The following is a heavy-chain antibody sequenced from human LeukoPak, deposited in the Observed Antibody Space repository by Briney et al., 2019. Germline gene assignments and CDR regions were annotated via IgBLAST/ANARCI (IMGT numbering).Heavy chain of an antibody. CDR1: GFTFSSYG. CDR3: ARDGVAAAGLYGMDV. CDR2: ISYDGSNK. D-gene: IGHD6-13*01. J-gene: IGHJ6*02. Sequence: PGRSLRLSCAASGFTFSSYGMHWVRQAPGKGLEWVAVISYDGSNKYYADSVKGRFTISRDNAKNSLYLQMNSLRAEDTAVYYCARDGVAAAGLYGMDVWGQGTTVTVSS. V-gene: IGHV3-30*03.